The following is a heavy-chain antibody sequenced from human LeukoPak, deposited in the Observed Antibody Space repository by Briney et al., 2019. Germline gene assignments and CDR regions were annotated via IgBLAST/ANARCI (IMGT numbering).Heavy chain of an antibody. J-gene: IGHJ4*02. Sequence: GGSLRLSCAASGFTFDDYAMHWVRQAPGKGLEWVSGISWNSGSIGYADSVKGRFTISRDNAKNSLYLQMNSLRAEDTALYYCAKDGGIAVAYPVWGQGPLVTVSS. CDR1: GFTFDDYA. CDR2: ISWNSGSI. D-gene: IGHD6-19*01. CDR3: AKDGGIAVAYPV. V-gene: IGHV3-9*01.